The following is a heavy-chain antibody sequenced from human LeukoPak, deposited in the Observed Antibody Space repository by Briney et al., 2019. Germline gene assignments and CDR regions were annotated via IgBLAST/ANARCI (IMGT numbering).Heavy chain of an antibody. V-gene: IGHV5-51*01. D-gene: IGHD2-15*01. CDR3: ARRLGYCSGGSCYKDAFDI. CDR1: GYSFTSYW. Sequence: GESLKISCKGSGYSFTSYWIGWVRQMPGKGLEWMGIIYPGDSDTRYSPSFQGQVTISADKSIGTAYLQWSSLKASDTAMYYCARRLGYCSGGSCYKDAFDIWGQGTMVTVSS. J-gene: IGHJ3*02. CDR2: IYPGDSDT.